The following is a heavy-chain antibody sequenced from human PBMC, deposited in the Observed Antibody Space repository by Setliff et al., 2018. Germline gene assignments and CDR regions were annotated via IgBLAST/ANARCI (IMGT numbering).Heavy chain of an antibody. D-gene: IGHD2-8*01. Sequence: GASVKVSCKASGYTFTDYGITWVRQAPGQGLEWMGWISSYSGNAYYAHKLQGRVTMTTDTSTGTAYLELRSLRSDDTAVYYCSRLVRYCTSTSCQGASGDEYWGQGTLVTVSS. J-gene: IGHJ4*02. CDR3: SRLVRYCTSTSCQGASGDEY. CDR1: GYTFTDYG. V-gene: IGHV1-18*01. CDR2: ISSYSGNA.